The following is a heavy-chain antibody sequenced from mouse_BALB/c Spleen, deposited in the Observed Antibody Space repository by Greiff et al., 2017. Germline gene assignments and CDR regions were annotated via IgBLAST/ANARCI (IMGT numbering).Heavy chain of an antibody. CDR3: ARHYYGSSYYFDY. J-gene: IGHJ2*01. Sequence: EVKVVESGGGLVKPGGSLKLSCAASGFAFSSYDMSWVRQTPGKRLEWVAYISSGGGSTYYPDTVKGRFTISRDNAKNTLYLQMSSLKSEDTAMYYCARHYYGSSYYFDYWGQGTTLTVSS. D-gene: IGHD1-1*01. CDR1: GFAFSSYD. CDR2: ISSGGGST. V-gene: IGHV5-12-1*01.